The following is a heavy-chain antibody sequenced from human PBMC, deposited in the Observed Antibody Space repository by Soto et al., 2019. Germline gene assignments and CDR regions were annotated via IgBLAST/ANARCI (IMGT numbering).Heavy chain of an antibody. CDR3: ARDWYGSYYWYYYYYCMDV. J-gene: IGHJ6*02. Sequence: PGGSLRLSCAASGFTFSSYAMHWVRQAPGKGLEWVAVISYDGSNKYYADSVKGRFTISRDNSKNTLYLQMNSLRAEDTAVYYCARDWYGSYYWYYYYYCMDVWGQGTTVTVSS. D-gene: IGHD1-26*01. CDR2: ISYDGSNK. V-gene: IGHV3-30-3*01. CDR1: GFTFSSYA.